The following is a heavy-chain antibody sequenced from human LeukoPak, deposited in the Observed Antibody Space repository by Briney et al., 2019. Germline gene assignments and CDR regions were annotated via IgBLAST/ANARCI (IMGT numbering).Heavy chain of an antibody. CDR1: DGSFSGYY. Sequence: PSETLSLTCAVYDGSFSGYYCSWIRQPPGKGLEWIGEINHSGSANYNPSLKSRVTISVDTSKNQFFLKLSSVTAADTAVYYCARDFRGGYDFWSGYYTPYYFDYWGQGTLVTVSP. D-gene: IGHD3-3*01. V-gene: IGHV4-34*01. J-gene: IGHJ4*02. CDR2: INHSGSA. CDR3: ARDFRGGYDFWSGYYTPYYFDY.